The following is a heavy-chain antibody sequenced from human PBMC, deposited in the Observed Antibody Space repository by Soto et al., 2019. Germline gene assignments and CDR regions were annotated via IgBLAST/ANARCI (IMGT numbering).Heavy chain of an antibody. D-gene: IGHD6-19*01. CDR1: RFTFSNAW. J-gene: IGHJ4*02. CDR3: TTDTRWAVAGSPTQDY. CDR2: IKTKAEGGTT. V-gene: IGHV3-15*07. Sequence: EVQLVESGGGLVKPGGSLRLSCAASRFTFSNAWMNWVRQAPGRGLEWVGRIKTKAEGGTTDFTAPVKGRFTISRDDSKNTLYLQMNSLRTEDTAVYYCTTDTRWAVAGSPTQDYWGQGTLVTVSS.